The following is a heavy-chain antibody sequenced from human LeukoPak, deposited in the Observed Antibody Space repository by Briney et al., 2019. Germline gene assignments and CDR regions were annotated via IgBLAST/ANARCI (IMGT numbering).Heavy chain of an antibody. V-gene: IGHV1-46*01. Sequence: ASVKASCKASRYTFTSYYIHWVRQAPGQGLEWMGIINPSIGSTIYSQKFQGRVTMTRDTSTSTVYMELSSLKSEDTAVFYCAISGNYFRPFDYWGQGTLVTVSP. CDR1: RYTFTSYY. CDR2: INPSIGST. CDR3: AISGNYFRPFDY. J-gene: IGHJ4*02. D-gene: IGHD1-26*01.